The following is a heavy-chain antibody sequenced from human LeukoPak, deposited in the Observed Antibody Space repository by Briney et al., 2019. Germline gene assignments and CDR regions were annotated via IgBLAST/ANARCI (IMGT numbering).Heavy chain of an antibody. CDR2: IYHTEST. CDR3: ARSDSPYYYYYCFDV. CDR1: GFTFSDYY. Sequence: GSLRLSCAASGFTFSDYYMSWIRQAPGKGLEWIGSIYHTESTYYNPSLNSRVSISLDTSKNQFSLKLRSVTAADTAVYYCARSDSPYYYYYCFDVWGKGTTVTVSS. J-gene: IGHJ6*03. V-gene: IGHV4-38-2*01.